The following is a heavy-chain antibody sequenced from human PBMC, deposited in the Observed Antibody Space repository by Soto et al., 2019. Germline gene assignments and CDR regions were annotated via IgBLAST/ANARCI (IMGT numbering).Heavy chain of an antibody. CDR2: AH. CDR3: TLRHDSSMGPIY. D-gene: IGHD3-16*01. J-gene: IGHJ4*02. V-gene: IGHV2-5*01. Sequence: SGPTLMNPTQTLTLTCTVSGFSLTTGGMTGGWDRQRAGRAQEWHALAHEYRPSRQCKITFTKDNSKNQVVLTMTNVDPGDTATYCFTLRHDSSMGPIYWGQGIQVTVSS. CDR1: GFSLTTGGMT.